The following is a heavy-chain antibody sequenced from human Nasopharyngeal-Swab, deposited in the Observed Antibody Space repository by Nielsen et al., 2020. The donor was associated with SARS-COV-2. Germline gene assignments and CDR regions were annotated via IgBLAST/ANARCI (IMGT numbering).Heavy chain of an antibody. Sequence: SETLSLTCIVSGGSIRSTSYYWAWFRQPPGKGPAWIGNINYSSTTYYNPSLKSRVTMTIDTSKNQFSLSLTSATAADTAVYYCARDYDGSGYFSWFDPWGQGTPVTVSS. V-gene: IGHV4-39*02. CDR2: INYSSTT. D-gene: IGHD3-22*01. CDR3: ARDYDGSGYFSWFDP. J-gene: IGHJ5*02. CDR1: GGSIRSTSYY.